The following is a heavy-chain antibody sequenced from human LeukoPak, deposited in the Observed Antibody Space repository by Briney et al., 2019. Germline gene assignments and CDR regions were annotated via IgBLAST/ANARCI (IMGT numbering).Heavy chain of an antibody. Sequence: PSETLSLTCTVSGGSISSGGYYWGWIRQLPGKGLEWIGYTYYDGNTYYNPSLKSRLTISVDTSTNQLSLKLNSVTAADTAVYYCVTSRDGYCFDNWGQGTLVSVSS. D-gene: IGHD5-24*01. V-gene: IGHV4-31*03. CDR1: GGSISSGGYY. CDR3: VTSRDGYCFDN. J-gene: IGHJ4*02. CDR2: TYYDGNT.